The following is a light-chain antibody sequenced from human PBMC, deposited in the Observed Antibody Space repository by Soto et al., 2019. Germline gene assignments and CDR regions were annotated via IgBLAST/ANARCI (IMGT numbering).Light chain of an antibody. CDR2: DVS. CDR1: SSDVGGYNY. V-gene: IGLV2-11*01. J-gene: IGLJ1*01. Sequence: QSALTQPRSVSGSPGQSVTISCTGTSSDVGGYNYVSWYQQHPGKAPKLMIYDVSKRPSGVPDRFSGSKSGNTASLTISGLQAVDEADYYCCSYAGSYVFGTGTKLTVL. CDR3: CSYAGSYV.